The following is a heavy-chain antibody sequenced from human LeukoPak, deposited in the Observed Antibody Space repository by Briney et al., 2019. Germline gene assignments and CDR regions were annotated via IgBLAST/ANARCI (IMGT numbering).Heavy chain of an antibody. CDR2: ISASGANP. V-gene: IGHV3-23*01. Sequence: GGSLRLSCAASGFTFSSYAMSWVRQAPGKGLEWVSGISASGANPHYADSVKGRFTITRANSKNTLYLQMNSLRAEDTAKYYCAKDPRGNYVAWLDPWGQGTLVTVSS. J-gene: IGHJ5*02. CDR1: GFTFSSYA. CDR3: AKDPRGNYVAWLDP. D-gene: IGHD3-10*02.